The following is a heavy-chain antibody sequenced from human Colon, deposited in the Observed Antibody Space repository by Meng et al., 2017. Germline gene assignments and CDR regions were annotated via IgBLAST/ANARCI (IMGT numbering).Heavy chain of an antibody. J-gene: IGHJ4*02. CDR2: ITSNSYSGTA. CDR3: STDWDGDDGSQGDY. CDR1: GVTFSNAW. V-gene: IGHV3-15*01. Sequence: VQLVEAGGDLVKPGGSLRLSCAASGVTFSNAWMQWVRQAPGKGLEWVGRITSNSYSGTADYAAPVKGRFTISRDDSKNTLFLQMSSLRIEDTAVYYCSTDWDGDDGSQGDYWGQGTLVTVSS. D-gene: IGHD1-26*01.